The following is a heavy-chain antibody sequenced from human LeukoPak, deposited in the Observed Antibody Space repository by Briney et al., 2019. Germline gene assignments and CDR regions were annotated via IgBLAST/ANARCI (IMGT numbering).Heavy chain of an antibody. CDR3: ARQIAVVEPTDPNWFDS. J-gene: IGHJ5*01. CDR1: GDSISSSSYY. V-gene: IGHV4-39*07. D-gene: IGHD2-21*01. CDR2: IFYSGST. Sequence: SETLSLTCSVSGDSISSSSYYWGWIRQPPGKGLEWIGSIFYSGSTYYTPSLKSRVTMSLDTSKNQFSLRPTSVTAADTAVYYCARQIAVVEPTDPNWFDSWGQGTLVTVSS.